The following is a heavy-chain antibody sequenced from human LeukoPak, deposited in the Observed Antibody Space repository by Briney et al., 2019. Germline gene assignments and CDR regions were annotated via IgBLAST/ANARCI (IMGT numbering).Heavy chain of an antibody. D-gene: IGHD3-10*01. CDR1: GFTVSSNY. J-gene: IGHJ4*02. V-gene: IGHV3-66*01. CDR2: IYSGGST. Sequence: GGSLRLSCAASGFTVSSNYMSWVRQAPGRGLEWVSVIYSGGSTYYSDSVKGRFTISRDNSKNTLFLQMNSLRAGDTAVYYCARGTVTMVDYWGQGTLVTVSS. CDR3: ARGTVTMVDY.